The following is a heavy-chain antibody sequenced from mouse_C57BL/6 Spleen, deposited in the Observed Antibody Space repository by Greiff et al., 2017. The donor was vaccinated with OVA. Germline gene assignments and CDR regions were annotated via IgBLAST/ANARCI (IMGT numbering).Heavy chain of an antibody. Sequence: VQLKQSGPELVKPGASVKISCKASGYSFTGYYMNWVKQSPEKSLEWIGEINPSTGGTTYNQKFKAKATLTVDKSSSTAYMQLKSLTSEDSAVYYCARGGVSMDYWGQGTSVTVSS. CDR1: GYSFTGYY. CDR3: ARGGVSMDY. J-gene: IGHJ4*01. V-gene: IGHV1-42*01. CDR2: INPSTGGT. D-gene: IGHD2-10*02.